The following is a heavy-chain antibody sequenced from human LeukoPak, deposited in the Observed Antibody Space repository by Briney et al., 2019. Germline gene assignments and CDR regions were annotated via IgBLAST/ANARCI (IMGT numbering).Heavy chain of an antibody. CDR2: IYYSGST. V-gene: IGHV4-59*08. Sequence: KPSETLSLTCTVSGGPINNYYWSWIRQPPGKGLEWIGYIYYSGSTSYNPSLKSRVTISVDTSKNQFSLKLSSVTDADTAVYYCARHAPGYYDNWGQGTLVTVSS. CDR1: GGPINNYY. CDR3: ARHAPGYYDN. J-gene: IGHJ4*02.